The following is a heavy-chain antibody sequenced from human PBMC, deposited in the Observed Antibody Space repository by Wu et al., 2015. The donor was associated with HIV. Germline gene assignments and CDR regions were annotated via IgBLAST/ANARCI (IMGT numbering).Heavy chain of an antibody. D-gene: IGHD3-22*01. V-gene: IGHV1-18*01. CDR3: ARDRYYYENSGPYYFDH. J-gene: IGHJ4*02. CDR2: ISGYNANI. CDR1: GYTFNRYG. Sequence: QVHLVQSGAEVKKPGASVKVSCKASGYTFNRYGISWVRQAPGQGLEWMGWISGYNANIKYAQKFQGRVTMTTDTSTSTAYMELRSLRPDDTAVYYCARDRYYYENSGPYYFDHWGQGTLVSVSS.